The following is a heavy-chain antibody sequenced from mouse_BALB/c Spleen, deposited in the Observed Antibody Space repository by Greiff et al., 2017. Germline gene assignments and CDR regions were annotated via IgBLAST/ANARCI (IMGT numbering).Heavy chain of an antibody. J-gene: IGHJ3*01. Sequence: EVQLQQSGAELVRSGASVKLSCTASGFNIKDYYMHWVKQRPEQGLEWIGWIDPENGDTEYAPKFQGKATMTADTSSNTAYLQLSSLTSEDTAVYYCNAYRLLRGAWFAYWGQGTLVTVSA. V-gene: IGHV14-4*02. CDR2: IDPENGDT. CDR3: NAYRLLRGAWFAY. CDR1: GFNIKDYY. D-gene: IGHD2-3*01.